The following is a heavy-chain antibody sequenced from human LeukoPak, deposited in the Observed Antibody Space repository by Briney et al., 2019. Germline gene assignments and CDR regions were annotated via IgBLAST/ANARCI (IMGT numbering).Heavy chain of an antibody. J-gene: IGHJ1*01. CDR1: GGSISSGGYS. CDR2: IYYSGST. Sequence: SETLSLTCTVSGGSISSGGYSWSWIRQHPGKGLEWIGYIYYSGSTYYNPSLKSRVTISVDTSKNQFSLKLSSVTAADTAVYYCATGLRYSRSLHFQHWGQGTLVTVSS. V-gene: IGHV4-31*03. D-gene: IGHD6-6*01. CDR3: ATGLRYSRSLHFQH.